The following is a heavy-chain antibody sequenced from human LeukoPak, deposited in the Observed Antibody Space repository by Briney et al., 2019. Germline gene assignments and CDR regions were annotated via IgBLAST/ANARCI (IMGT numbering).Heavy chain of an antibody. V-gene: IGHV1-69*05. CDR1: XXTFXXYG. CDR3: ARYGDFGFDY. CDR2: IIPIFGTA. J-gene: IGHJ4*02. D-gene: IGHD4-17*01. Sequence: KASXXTFXXYGISWVRQAPGQGLEWMGRIIPIFGTANYAQKFQGRGTITTDEYTRTAYMELISLRSEDTAVYYCARYGDFGFDYWGQGTLVTVSS.